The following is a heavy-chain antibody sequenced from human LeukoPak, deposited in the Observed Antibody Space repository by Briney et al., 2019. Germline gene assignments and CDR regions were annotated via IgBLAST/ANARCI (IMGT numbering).Heavy chain of an antibody. CDR2: INHSGST. J-gene: IGHJ4*02. D-gene: IGHD3-9*01. V-gene: IGHV4-34*01. Sequence: ASETLSLTCAVYGGSFSGYYWSWIRQLPGKGLEWIGEINHSGSTNYNPSLKSRVTISVDTSKNQFSLKLSSVTAADTAVYYCARERPSYYDILTGYYPRSLPYYFDYWGQGTLVTVSS. CDR1: GGSFSGYY. CDR3: ARERPSYYDILTGYYPRSLPYYFDY.